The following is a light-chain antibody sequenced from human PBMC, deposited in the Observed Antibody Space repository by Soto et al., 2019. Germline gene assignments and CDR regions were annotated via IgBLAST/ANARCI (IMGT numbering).Light chain of an antibody. V-gene: IGKV1-5*01. CDR3: QQYTSPTT. Sequence: DIQMTQSPSTLSASVGDRVTITCRASHSISSWLAWYRQKPGKAPEVLIYDASRLQSGVPSRFSGSESGTEFTLTISGLQLDDFATYYCQQYTSPTTFGQGTKVEIK. J-gene: IGKJ1*01. CDR2: DAS. CDR1: HSISSW.